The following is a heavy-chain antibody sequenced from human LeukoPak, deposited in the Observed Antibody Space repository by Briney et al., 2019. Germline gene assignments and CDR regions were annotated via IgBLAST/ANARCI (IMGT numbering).Heavy chain of an antibody. J-gene: IGHJ6*02. D-gene: IGHD2-2*01. CDR3: ARDSPAATPRYYYGMDV. CDR1: GGSISSGGYY. Sequence: SETLSLTCTVSGGSISSGGYYWSWIRQHPGKGLEWIGYIYYSGSTYYNPSLKSRVTISVHTSKNQFSLKLSSVTAADTAVYYCARDSPAATPRYYYGMDVWGQGTTVTVSS. CDR2: IYYSGST. V-gene: IGHV4-31*03.